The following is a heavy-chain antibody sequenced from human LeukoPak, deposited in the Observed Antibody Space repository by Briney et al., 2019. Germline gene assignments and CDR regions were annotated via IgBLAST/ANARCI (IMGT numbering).Heavy chain of an antibody. V-gene: IGHV4-59*08. D-gene: IGHD5-18*01. CDR3: ARVDSTYGYAGGNYFDS. CDR2: IYDSGST. CDR1: GGSISSYC. J-gene: IGHJ4*02. Sequence: SETLSLTCTVSGGSISSYCWSWIRQPPGKGLEWIGYIYDSGSTNYNPSLKSRVTISVDTSKNHFSLKLSSVTAADTAVYYCARVDSTYGYAGGNYFDSWGQGTLVTVSS.